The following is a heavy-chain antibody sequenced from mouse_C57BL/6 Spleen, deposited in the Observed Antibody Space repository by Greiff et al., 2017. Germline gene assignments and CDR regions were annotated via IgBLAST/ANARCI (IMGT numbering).Heavy chain of an antibody. CDR2: IYPRSGNT. J-gene: IGHJ4*01. Sequence: VQLQQSGAELARPGASVKLSCKASGYTFTSYGISWVKQRTGQGLEWIGEIYPRSGNTSYNEKFKGKATLTADKSSSTACMELRSLTAEDSAVYFCARWVYGTPMDYWGQGTSVTGSS. D-gene: IGHD2-1*01. V-gene: IGHV1-81*01. CDR3: ARWVYGTPMDY. CDR1: GYTFTSYG.